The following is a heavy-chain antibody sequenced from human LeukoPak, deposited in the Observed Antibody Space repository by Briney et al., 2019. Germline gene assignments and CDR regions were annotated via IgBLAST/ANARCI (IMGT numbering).Heavy chain of an antibody. J-gene: IGHJ6*04. CDR1: GYTLTELS. Sequence: GASVKVSCKVSGYTLTELSMHWVRQAPGKGLEWMGGFDPEDGETIYAQKFQGRVTMTEDTSTDTAYMELSSLRSEDTAVYYCTAAGTGYHGMDVWGKGTTVTVSS. V-gene: IGHV1-24*01. CDR3: TAAGTGYHGMDV. CDR2: FDPEDGET. D-gene: IGHD6-13*01.